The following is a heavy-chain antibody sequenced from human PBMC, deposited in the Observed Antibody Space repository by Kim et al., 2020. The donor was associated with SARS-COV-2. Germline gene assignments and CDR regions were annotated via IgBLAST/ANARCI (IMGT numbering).Heavy chain of an antibody. CDR3: ARLIDYSNHPRFDP. Sequence: GESLKISCKGSGYIFTTYWITWLRQVPGKGLEWMGRIDPTDSYTNYSPSFQGHITISVDKSVSTAYLQWDSLKASDSAMYYCARLIDYSNHPRFDPWGQGTLLTVSS. J-gene: IGHJ5*02. D-gene: IGHD2-2*01. CDR2: IDPTDSYT. CDR1: GYIFTTYW. V-gene: IGHV5-10-1*01.